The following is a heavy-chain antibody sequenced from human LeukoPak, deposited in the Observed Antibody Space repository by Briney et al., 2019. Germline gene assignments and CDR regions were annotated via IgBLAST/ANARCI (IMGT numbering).Heavy chain of an antibody. CDR2: IYTSGST. V-gene: IGHV4-4*09. Sequence: SETLSLTCTVSGGSISSYYWSWIRQPPGKGLEWIGYIYTSGSTNYNPSLKSRVTISVDTSKNQFSLKLSSVTAADTAVYYCATYGSGSYYFDYWGQGTLVTVSS. CDR1: GGSISSYY. J-gene: IGHJ4*02. CDR3: ATYGSGSYYFDY. D-gene: IGHD3-10*01.